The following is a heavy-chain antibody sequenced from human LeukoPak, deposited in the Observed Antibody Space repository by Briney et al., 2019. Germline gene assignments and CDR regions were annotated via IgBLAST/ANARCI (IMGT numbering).Heavy chain of an antibody. CDR3: ARDQEAFDY. CDR2: IYPRDGST. V-gene: IGHV1-46*01. CDR1: GYGFTSNY. Sequence: ASVKVSCKASGYGFTSNYIHWVRQAPGQGLEWMGMIYPRDGSTSYAQKFQGRVTVTRDTSTSTVHMELSGLRSEDTAVYYCARDQEAFDYWGQGTLVTVSS. J-gene: IGHJ4*02.